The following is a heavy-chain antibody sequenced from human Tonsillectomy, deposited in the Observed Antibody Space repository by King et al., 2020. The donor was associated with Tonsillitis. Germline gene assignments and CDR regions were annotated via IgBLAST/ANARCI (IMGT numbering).Heavy chain of an antibody. J-gene: IGHJ4*02. D-gene: IGHD3-3*01. CDR3: ARLTSEWYSFYYFDY. CDR2: IYYSGST. CDR1: GGSISSYY. Sequence: VQLQESGPGLVKPSETLSLTCTVSGGSISSYYWNWIRQPPGKGLEWIGYIYYSGSTNYNPSLKSRVTISVDTSKNQFSLKLSSVTAADTAVYYCARLTSEWYSFYYFDYWGQGTLVTVSS. V-gene: IGHV4-59*08.